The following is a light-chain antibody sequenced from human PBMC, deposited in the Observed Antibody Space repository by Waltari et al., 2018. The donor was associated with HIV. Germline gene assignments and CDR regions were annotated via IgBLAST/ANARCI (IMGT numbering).Light chain of an antibody. J-gene: IGLJ2*01. CDR3: SSYGGSANLL. V-gene: IGLV2-8*01. CDR2: EVS. CDR1: SSDIGGYTY. Sequence: QSALTQPPSASGSPGQSVTISCTGTSSDIGGYTYVSWYQQYPGKAPKLMIYEVSQRPSGVPDRFSGSKSANTASLTVSVLQAEDEADYYCSSYGGSANLLFGGGTKLTVL.